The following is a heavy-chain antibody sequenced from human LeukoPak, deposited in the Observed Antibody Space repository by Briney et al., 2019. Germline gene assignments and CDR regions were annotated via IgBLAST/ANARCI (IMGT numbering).Heavy chain of an antibody. CDR2: ISSSSSYI. V-gene: IGHV3-21*01. CDR1: GFTFSSYS. D-gene: IGHD1-26*01. J-gene: IGHJ3*02. CDR3: ARDIVGATTRFAFDI. Sequence: GGSLRLSCAASGFTFSSYSMNWVRQAPGKGLEWVSSISSSSSYIYYADSVKGRFTISRDNAKNSLYLQMNSLRAEDTAVYYCARDIVGATTRFAFDIWGQGTMVTVSS.